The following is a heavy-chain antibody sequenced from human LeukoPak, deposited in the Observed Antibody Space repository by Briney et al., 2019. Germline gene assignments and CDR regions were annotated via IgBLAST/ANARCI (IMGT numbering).Heavy chain of an antibody. D-gene: IGHD5-18*01. V-gene: IGHV3-7*01. CDR1: GFDFSGFS. CDR2: MEEYGSYI. CDR3: ARDAAYGYDRFDY. J-gene: IGHJ4*02. Sequence: GGSLRLSCVVSGFDFSGFSMSWVRQAPGKGLEWVAIMEEYGSYIFYVDSVKGRFIVSRDNARNSLYLQMNNLRAEDTAVYYCARDAAYGYDRFDYWGQGTQVTVSS.